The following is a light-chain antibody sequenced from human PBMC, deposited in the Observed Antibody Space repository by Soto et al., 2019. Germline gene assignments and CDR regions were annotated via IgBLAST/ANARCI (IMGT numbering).Light chain of an antibody. J-gene: IGKJ1*01. V-gene: IGKV2-28*01. Sequence: DIVMTQSPLSLPVTPGEPASISCRSSQSLLHSDGYNYLDWYLQKPGQSPQLLIYLGSNRDSGVPDRFSSSGSGTDFTLKISRVEAEDVGVYYCMQALQTLWTFGQGTKVEIK. CDR3: MQALQTLWT. CDR1: QSLLHSDGYNY. CDR2: LGS.